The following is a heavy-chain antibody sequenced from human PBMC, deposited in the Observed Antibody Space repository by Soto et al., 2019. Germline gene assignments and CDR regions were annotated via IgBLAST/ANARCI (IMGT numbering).Heavy chain of an antibody. J-gene: IGHJ6*02. CDR3: ARLKYYDSSGYYYVGGMDV. D-gene: IGHD3-22*01. V-gene: IGHV5-10-1*01. CDR1: GYSFTSYW. CDR2: IDPSDSYT. Sequence: ESLKISCKGSGYSFTSYWISWVRQMPGKGLEWMGRIDPSDSYTNYSPSFQGHVTISADKSFSTAYLQWSSLKASDTAMYYCARLKYYDSSGYYYVGGMDVWGQGTTVTVSS.